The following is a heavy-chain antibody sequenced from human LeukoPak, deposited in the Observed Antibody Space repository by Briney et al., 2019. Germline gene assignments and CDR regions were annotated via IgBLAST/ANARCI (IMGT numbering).Heavy chain of an antibody. CDR3: ARDSDSRSYDFWSGYYNAPGWFDP. D-gene: IGHD3-3*01. Sequence: SETLSLTCAVYGGSFSGYYWSWIRQPPGKGLEWIGEINHSGSTYYNPSLKSRVTISVDTSKNQFSLKLSSVTAADTAVYYCARDSDSRSYDFWSGYYNAPGWFDPWGQGTLVTVSS. CDR2: INHSGST. V-gene: IGHV4-34*01. J-gene: IGHJ5*02. CDR1: GGSFSGYY.